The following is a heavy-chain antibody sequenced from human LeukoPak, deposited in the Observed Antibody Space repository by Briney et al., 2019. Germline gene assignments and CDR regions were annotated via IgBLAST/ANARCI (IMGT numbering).Heavy chain of an antibody. CDR1: GGSISSYY. J-gene: IGHJ5*02. CDR2: IYYSGST. Sequence: SETLSLTCTVSGGSISSYYWSWIRQPPGKGLEWVRYIYYSGSTNYNPSLKSRVTISVDTSKNQFSLKLSSVTAADTAVYYCAREEVAGTGWFDPWGQGTLVTVSS. CDR3: AREEVAGTGWFDP. V-gene: IGHV4-59*01. D-gene: IGHD6-19*01.